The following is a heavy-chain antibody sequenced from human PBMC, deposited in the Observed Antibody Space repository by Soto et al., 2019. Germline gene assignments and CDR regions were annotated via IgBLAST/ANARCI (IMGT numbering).Heavy chain of an antibody. CDR2: ISYDGSNK. CDR3: AKDPYYYGSGSYYPHYFDY. CDR1: GFTFSSYG. V-gene: IGHV3-30*18. Sequence: GGSLRLSCAASGFTFSSYGMHWVRQAPGKGLEWVAVISYDGSNKYYADSVKGRFTISRDNSKNTLYLQMNSLRAEDTAVYYCAKDPYYYGSGSYYPHYFDYWGQGTLVTVSS. D-gene: IGHD3-10*01. J-gene: IGHJ4*02.